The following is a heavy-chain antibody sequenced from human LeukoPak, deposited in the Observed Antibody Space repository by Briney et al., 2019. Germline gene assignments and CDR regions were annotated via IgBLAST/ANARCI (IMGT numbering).Heavy chain of an antibody. CDR1: GGSISSYY. Sequence: SETLSLTCTVSGGSISSYYWSWIRQPPAKGLEWIGYIYYSGSTNYNPSLKSRVTISVDTSKNQFSLKLSSVTAADTAVYYCARSTAMVNWYFDLWGRGTLVTVSS. CDR2: IYYSGST. D-gene: IGHD5-18*01. CDR3: ARSTAMVNWYFDL. V-gene: IGHV4-59*01. J-gene: IGHJ2*01.